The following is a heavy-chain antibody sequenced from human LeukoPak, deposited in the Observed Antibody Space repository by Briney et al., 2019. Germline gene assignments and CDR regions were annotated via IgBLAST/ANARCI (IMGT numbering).Heavy chain of an antibody. J-gene: IGHJ4*02. CDR1: GGTFSSYA. CDR3: ARDLSVDTVTPYYFDY. V-gene: IGHV1-69*04. CDR2: IIPILGIA. D-gene: IGHD4-17*01. Sequence: ASVKVSCKASGGTFSSYAISWVRQAPGQGLEWMGRIIPILGIANYAQKFQGRVTITADKSTSTAYMELSSLRSEDTAVYYCARDLSVDTVTPYYFDYWGQGTLVTVSS.